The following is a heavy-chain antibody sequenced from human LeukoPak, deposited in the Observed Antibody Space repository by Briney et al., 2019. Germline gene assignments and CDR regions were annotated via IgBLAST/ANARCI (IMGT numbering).Heavy chain of an antibody. CDR1: GFTFSGSA. Sequence: PGGSLRLSCAASGFTFSGSAMHWVRQASGKGLEWVGHIRSKANSYATAHAASVKGRFTISRDDSKNTAYLQMNSLKTEDTAVYYCTGTPAADVCWGQGTLVTVSS. J-gene: IGHJ4*02. V-gene: IGHV3-73*01. CDR2: IRSKANSYAT. CDR3: TGTPAADVC. D-gene: IGHD6-13*01.